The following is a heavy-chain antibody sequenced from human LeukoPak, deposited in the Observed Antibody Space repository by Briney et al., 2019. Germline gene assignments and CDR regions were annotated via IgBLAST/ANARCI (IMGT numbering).Heavy chain of an antibody. J-gene: IGHJ3*01. V-gene: IGHV3-11*04. Sequence: GESLRLSCVVSGFSFSGFSFSNSYMTWIRQTPGKGLESLAYISGSGLDIYYADSVKGRFTISRDNAKNSLYLQLNSLRAEDTALYYCARDTHYYGSGSPAFDLWGRGTMVTVSS. CDR3: ARDTHYYGSGSPAFDL. CDR1: GFSFSGFSFSNSY. D-gene: IGHD3-10*01. CDR2: ISGSGLDI.